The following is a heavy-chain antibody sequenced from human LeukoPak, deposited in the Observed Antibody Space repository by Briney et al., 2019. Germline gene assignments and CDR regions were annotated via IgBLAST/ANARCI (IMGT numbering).Heavy chain of an antibody. CDR1: GYTFTGYY. CDR3: AREYILTGYYGDY. J-gene: IGHJ4*02. D-gene: IGHD3-9*01. CDR2: INPNSGGT. V-gene: IGHV1-2*02. Sequence: ASAKVSCKASGYTFTGYYMHWVRQAPGQGLAWMGWINPNSGGTNYAQKFQGRVTMTWDTSISTAYMELSRLSSDDTAVYYCAREYILTGYYGDYWGQGTLVTVSS.